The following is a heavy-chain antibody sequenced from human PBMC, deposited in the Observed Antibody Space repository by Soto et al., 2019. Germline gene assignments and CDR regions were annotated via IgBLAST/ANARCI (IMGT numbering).Heavy chain of an antibody. CDR1: GFTFSSYS. J-gene: IGHJ4*02. CDR2: ISSSSSTI. CDR3: AGDLNYGLFDY. D-gene: IGHD4-17*01. Sequence: EVQLVESGGGLVQPGGSLRLSCAASGFTFSSYSMNWVRQAPGKGLEWVSYISSSSSTIYYADSVKGRFTSARDNAKNSLYLQMNCLGAGDTAVYYCAGDLNYGLFDYWGQGALVTVSS. V-gene: IGHV3-48*01.